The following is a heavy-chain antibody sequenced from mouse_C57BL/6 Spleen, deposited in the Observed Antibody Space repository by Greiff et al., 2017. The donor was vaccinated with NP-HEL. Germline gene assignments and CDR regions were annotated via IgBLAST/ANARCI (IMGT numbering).Heavy chain of an antibody. CDR2: ISSGGSYT. V-gene: IGHV5-6*01. CDR1: GFTFSSYG. Sequence: EVKLQESGGDLVKPGGSLKLSCAASGFTFSSYGMSWVRQTPDKRLEWVATISSGGSYTYYPDSVKGRFTISRDNAKNTLYLQMSSLKSEDTAMYYCARQGTAQATWGADYWGQGTSVTVSS. D-gene: IGHD3-2*02. CDR3: ARQGTAQATWGADY. J-gene: IGHJ4*01.